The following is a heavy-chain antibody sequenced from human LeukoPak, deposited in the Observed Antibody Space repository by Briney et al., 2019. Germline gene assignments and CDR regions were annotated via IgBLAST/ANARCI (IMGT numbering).Heavy chain of an antibody. D-gene: IGHD4-17*01. CDR1: GGSISSYY. Sequence: PSETLSLTCTVSGGSISSYYWSWIRQPPGKGLEWIGYIYYSGSTNYNPSLKSRVTISVDTSKNQFSLKLSSVTAADTAVYYCAREINGDYGFDYWGQGTLATVS. CDR3: AREINGDYGFDY. V-gene: IGHV4-59*01. CDR2: IYYSGST. J-gene: IGHJ4*02.